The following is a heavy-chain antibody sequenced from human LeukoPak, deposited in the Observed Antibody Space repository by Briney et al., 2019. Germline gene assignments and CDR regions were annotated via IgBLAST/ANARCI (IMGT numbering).Heavy chain of an antibody. V-gene: IGHV3-23*01. CDR1: GFTFSSYA. CDR2: ISGSGGST. J-gene: IGHJ4*02. Sequence: PGGSLRLSCAASGFTFSSYAMSWVRQAPGKGLEWVSAISGSGGSTYYADSVKGRFTISRDNSKNTLYLQMNSLRAEDTAEYYCAKGHYDYVWGSYRYSVGLAAGGYFDYWGQGTLVTVSS. D-gene: IGHD3-16*02. CDR3: AKGHYDYVWGSYRYSVGLAAGGYFDY.